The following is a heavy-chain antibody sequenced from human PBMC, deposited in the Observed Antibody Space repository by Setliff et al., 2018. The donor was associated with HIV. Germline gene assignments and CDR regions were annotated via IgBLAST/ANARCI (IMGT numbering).Heavy chain of an antibody. V-gene: IGHV3-49*04. Sequence: PGGSLRLSCAASGFIFGDYAMSWVRQAPGKGLEWVGFIRGKGYGGTTEYAASVKGRFTISRDDSKSIAYLQMNSLKTEDTAVYYCTRSGYCTNGVCYPYYFDYWGQGTLVTVSS. CDR2: IRGKGYGGTT. J-gene: IGHJ4*02. CDR3: TRSGYCTNGVCYPYYFDY. CDR1: GFIFGDYA. D-gene: IGHD2-8*01.